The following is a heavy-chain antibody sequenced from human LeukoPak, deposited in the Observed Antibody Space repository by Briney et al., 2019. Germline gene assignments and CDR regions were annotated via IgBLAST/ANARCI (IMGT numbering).Heavy chain of an antibody. CDR2: ISSSSRI. CDR1: GFTFSSYG. J-gene: IGHJ6*02. CDR3: ARTRQYLGSGSPYGMDV. V-gene: IGHV3-48*04. Sequence: GGSLRLSCAASGFTFSSYGMNWVRQAPGKGLEWVSYISSSSRIYYADSVKGRFTISRDNAKNSLYLQMNSLRAEDTAVYYCARTRQYLGSGSPYGMDVWGQGTTVTVSS. D-gene: IGHD3-10*01.